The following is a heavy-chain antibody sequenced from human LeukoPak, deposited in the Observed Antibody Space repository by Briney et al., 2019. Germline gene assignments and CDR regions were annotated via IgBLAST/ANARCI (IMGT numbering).Heavy chain of an antibody. D-gene: IGHD6-13*01. CDR3: ARATGYVIEDYFDY. CDR2: INYRGST. J-gene: IGHJ4*02. Sequence: SETLSLTCTVYGDSFSGYYWSWIRQPPGKGLEWLGYINYRGSTNYNPSLKSRVTISVDTSKNQFSLRLSSVTAADTAVYSCARATGYVIEDYFDYWGQGTLVTVSS. CDR1: GDSFSGYY. V-gene: IGHV4-34*01.